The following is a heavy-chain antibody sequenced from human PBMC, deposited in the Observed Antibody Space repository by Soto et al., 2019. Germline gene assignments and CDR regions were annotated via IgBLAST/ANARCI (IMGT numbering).Heavy chain of an antibody. CDR1: GDSVSSSDFY. CDR3: ARVIKLVAPKDGKSAYFYSMDV. V-gene: IGHV4-61*08. J-gene: IGHJ6*02. D-gene: IGHD6-6*01. CDR2: VYSTGTT. Sequence: PSETLSLTCAVSGDSVSSSDFYWTWIRQPPGKPLEWIWYVYSTGTTHYSPSLKSRVDMSVDTSENQFSLKVRSVTAAEAAVYFCARVIKLVAPKDGKSAYFYSMDVWGPGTTVTVSS.